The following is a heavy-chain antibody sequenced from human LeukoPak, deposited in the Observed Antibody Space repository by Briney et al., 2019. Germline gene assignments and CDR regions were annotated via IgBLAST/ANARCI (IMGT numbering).Heavy chain of an antibody. CDR1: GYTFTSYY. D-gene: IGHD3-10*01. CDR2: INPSGGST. CDR3: ARESASVSGTGTTYYYGMDV. J-gene: IGHJ6*02. V-gene: IGHV1-46*04. Sequence: ASVKVSCKASGYTFTSYYMHWVRPAPGQGLEWMGIINPSGGSTSYAQKLQGRGTMTRDTSTSRVYMEPSSLRSEDTAVYYCARESASVSGTGTTYYYGMDVWGQGTTVTASS.